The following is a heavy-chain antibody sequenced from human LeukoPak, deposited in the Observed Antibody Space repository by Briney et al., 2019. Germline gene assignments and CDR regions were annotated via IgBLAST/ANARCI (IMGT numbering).Heavy chain of an antibody. J-gene: IGHJ3*02. CDR1: GFTFSGYY. D-gene: IGHD2-15*01. Sequence: GGSLRLSCAASGFTFSGYYMGWIRQAPGKGLEWVSYISSSGSTIYYADSVKGRFTISRDNAKNSLYLQMNSLRAEDTAVYYCAREVRSGDAFDIWGQGTMVTVSS. CDR3: AREVRSGDAFDI. CDR2: ISSSGSTI. V-gene: IGHV3-11*01.